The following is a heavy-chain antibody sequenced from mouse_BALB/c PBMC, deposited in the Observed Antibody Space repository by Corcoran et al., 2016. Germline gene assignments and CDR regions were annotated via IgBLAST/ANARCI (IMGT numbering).Heavy chain of an antibody. Sequence: EVQLQQSGAELVKPGASVKLSCTASGFNIKDTYMRWVKQRPEQGLEWIGRIDPANGNTKYDPKFQGKATITADTSSNTAYLQLSSLTSEDTAVYYCARGYYRYPYYFDYWGQGTTLTVSS. V-gene: IGHV14-3*02. J-gene: IGHJ2*01. CDR2: IDPANGNT. D-gene: IGHD2-14*01. CDR1: GFNIKDTY. CDR3: ARGYYRYPYYFDY.